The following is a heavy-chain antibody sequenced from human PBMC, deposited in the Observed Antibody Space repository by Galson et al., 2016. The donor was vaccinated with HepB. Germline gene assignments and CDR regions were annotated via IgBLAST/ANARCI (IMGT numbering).Heavy chain of an antibody. V-gene: IGHV1-69*13. D-gene: IGHD5-24*01. CDR1: GGTFSSFA. CDR3: ARDLWDGYSPWALGY. J-gene: IGHJ4*02. Sequence: SVKVSRKASGGTFSSFAISWVRQAPGHGPEWMGGIIPMFGTPNYAQNFQGRVTITADESTSTAYMELSSLTSEDTAVYYCARDLWDGYSPWALGYWGQGSLVTVSS. CDR2: IIPMFGTP.